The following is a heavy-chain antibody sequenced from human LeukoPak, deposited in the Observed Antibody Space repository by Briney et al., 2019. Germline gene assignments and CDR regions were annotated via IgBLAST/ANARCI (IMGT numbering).Heavy chain of an antibody. Sequence: ASVKVSCKASGGTFSSYAISWVRQAPGQGLEWMGRIIPIFGTANYAQKFQGRATITTDESTSTAYMELSSLRSEDTAVYYCAREYYDSSGYYPGPLDYWGQGTLVTVSS. CDR3: AREYYDSSGYYPGPLDY. V-gene: IGHV1-69*05. CDR2: IIPIFGTA. J-gene: IGHJ4*02. D-gene: IGHD3-22*01. CDR1: GGTFSSYA.